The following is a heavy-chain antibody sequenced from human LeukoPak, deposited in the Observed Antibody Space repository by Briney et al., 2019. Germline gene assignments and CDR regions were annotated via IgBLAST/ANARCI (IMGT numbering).Heavy chain of an antibody. CDR1: GFTFSSYA. CDR2: MSYDGSNK. J-gene: IGHJ4*02. V-gene: IGHV3-30-3*02. CDR3: AKPALREEQWLWLPFDY. D-gene: IGHD6-19*01. Sequence: GGSLRLSCAASGFTFSSYAMYWVRQAPGKGLEWVALMSYDGSNKYYADSVKGRFTISRDNSKNTLYLQMNSLRAEDTAVYYCAKPALREEQWLWLPFDYWGQGTLVTVSS.